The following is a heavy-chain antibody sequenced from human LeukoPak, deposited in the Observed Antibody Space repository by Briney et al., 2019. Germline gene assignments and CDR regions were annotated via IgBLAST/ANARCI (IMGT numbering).Heavy chain of an antibody. CDR1: GFSFSSYS. D-gene: IGHD3-3*01. V-gene: IGHV3-30*03. CDR3: ARDVESGFWSGYSSGFDF. CDR2: ISYEATNQ. J-gene: IGHJ5*01. Sequence: GRSLRLSCAASGFSFSSYSMHRVRQAPGKGLEWVAVISYEATNQYYTDSVKRRFTISRDNTQNTLYLQMNSLRSEDTAVYFCARDVESGFWSGYSSGFDFGGQGTLVTVSS.